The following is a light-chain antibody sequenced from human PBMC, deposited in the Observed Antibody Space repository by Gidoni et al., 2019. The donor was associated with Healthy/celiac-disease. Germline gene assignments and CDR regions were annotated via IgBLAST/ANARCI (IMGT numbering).Light chain of an antibody. CDR3: CSYAGSYTWV. CDR2: DVS. CDR1: SSDVGGYNS. Sequence: SALTPPRSVSGAPGQSVTLSCTGTSSDVGGYNSVSWYQQPPGKAPKLMIYDVSKRPSGVPDRFSGSKSGNTASLTISGLQAEDEADYYCCSYAGSYTWVFGGGTKLTVL. V-gene: IGLV2-11*01. J-gene: IGLJ3*02.